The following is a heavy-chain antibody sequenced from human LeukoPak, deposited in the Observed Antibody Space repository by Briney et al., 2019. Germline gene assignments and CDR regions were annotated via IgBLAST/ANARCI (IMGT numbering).Heavy chain of an antibody. CDR2: IYYSGST. J-gene: IGHJ4*02. Sequence: PSETLSLTCTVSGGSISSGGYYWSWIRQHPGKGLEWIGYIYYSGSTYYNPSLKSRVTISVDTSKNQFSPKLSSVTAADTAVYYCARAGRSDYFDYWGQGTLVTVSS. CDR3: ARAGRSDYFDY. V-gene: IGHV4-31*03. CDR1: GGSISSGGYY.